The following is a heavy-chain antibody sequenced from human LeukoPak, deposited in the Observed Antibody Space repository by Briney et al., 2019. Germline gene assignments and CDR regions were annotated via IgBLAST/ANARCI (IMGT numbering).Heavy chain of an antibody. J-gene: IGHJ4*02. CDR3: ARDGSLYGSGRYY. CDR1: GFTFSNYW. V-gene: IGHV3-74*01. CDR2: INSDGSST. Sequence: GRSLRLSCAASGFTFSNYWMHWVRQAPGTGLVWVSRINSDGSSTSYADSVKGRFTISRDNAKNTLYLQMNSLRAEDTAVYYCARDGSLYGSGRYYWGQGTLVTVSS. D-gene: IGHD3-10*01.